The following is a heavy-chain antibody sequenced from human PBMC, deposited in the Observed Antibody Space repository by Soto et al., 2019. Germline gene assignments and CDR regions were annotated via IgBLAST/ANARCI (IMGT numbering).Heavy chain of an antibody. Sequence: ASVKVSCKASGYTFTGYYMHWVRQAPGQGLEWMGWINPNSGGTNYAQKFQGWVTMTRDTSISTAYMELSRLRSDDTAVYYCARSSYSSSWYSAFDIWGQGTMVTVSS. D-gene: IGHD6-13*01. V-gene: IGHV1-2*04. J-gene: IGHJ3*02. CDR1: GYTFTGYY. CDR3: ARSSYSSSWYSAFDI. CDR2: INPNSGGT.